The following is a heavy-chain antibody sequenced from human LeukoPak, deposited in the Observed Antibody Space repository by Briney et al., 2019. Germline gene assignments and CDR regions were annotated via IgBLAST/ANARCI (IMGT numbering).Heavy chain of an antibody. V-gene: IGHV4-59*01. CDR1: GGSISSYY. CDR2: IYYSGST. J-gene: IGHJ3*02. Sequence: SETLSLTCTVSGGSISSYYWSWIRQPPGKGLEWIGYIYYSGSTNYNPSLKSRVTISVDTSKNQFSLKLSSVTAADTAVYYCARDISGYDSYDAFDIWGQGTMVTVSS. CDR3: ARDISGYDSYDAFDI. D-gene: IGHD5-12*01.